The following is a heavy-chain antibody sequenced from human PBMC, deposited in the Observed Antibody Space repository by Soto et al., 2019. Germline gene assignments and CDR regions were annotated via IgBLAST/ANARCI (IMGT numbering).Heavy chain of an antibody. Sequence: QVPLQESGPGLVQPSGTLSLTCAVSGGSISSNWWSWVRQPPGKGLEWIGEIFHSVSPNYNPSLESRVTISLDKFKSQFSLKLISETAADTAVYYCARVKTAVAGTFDYWGQGILVTVSS. J-gene: IGHJ4*02. D-gene: IGHD6-19*01. CDR2: IFHSVSP. V-gene: IGHV4-4*02. CDR1: GGSISSNW. CDR3: ARVKTAVAGTFDY.